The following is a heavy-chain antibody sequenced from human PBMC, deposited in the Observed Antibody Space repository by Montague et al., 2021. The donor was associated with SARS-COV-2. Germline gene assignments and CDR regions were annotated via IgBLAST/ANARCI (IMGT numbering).Heavy chain of an antibody. D-gene: IGHD3-10*01. CDR2: INHGGST. V-gene: IGHV4-34*01. J-gene: IGHJ6*03. CDR1: GSSFSGYY. Sequence: SETLSLTCAVHGSSFSGYYWNWIRQSPGTGLEWIGEINHGGSTKFSPSLKGRLTISTDTSKNQFSLKLTSVAAADTAVYYCARLRDGVVPSPILGVGPFYSYYYMDVWGRGTPVTVSS. CDR3: ARLRDGVVPSPILGVGPFYSYYYMDV.